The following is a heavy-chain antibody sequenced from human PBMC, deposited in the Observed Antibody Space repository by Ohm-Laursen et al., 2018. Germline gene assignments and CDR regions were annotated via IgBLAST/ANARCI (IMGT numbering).Heavy chain of an antibody. CDR2: IYYNGIT. J-gene: IGHJ5*02. CDR3: ARAAYSRNWFDP. V-gene: IGHV4-31*03. CDR1: GGSIFTGSHY. Sequence: TLSLTCTVSGGSIFTGSHYWSWIRQHPEKGLEWIGHIYYNGITYYNPSLQSRLTFSVDTSKNQISLNLKSLTAADTAVYYCARAAYSRNWFDPWGQGTLVAVSS. D-gene: IGHD2-15*01.